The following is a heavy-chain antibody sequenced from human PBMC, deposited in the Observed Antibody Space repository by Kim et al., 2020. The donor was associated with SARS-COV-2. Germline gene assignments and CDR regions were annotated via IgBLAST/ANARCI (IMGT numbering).Heavy chain of an antibody. CDR1: GFTLSGHW. Sequence: GGFLRLSCAASGFTLSGHWMHWVRQAPGKGLVWVSLIKGDGIRTTYADSVKGRFTISRDNAKNTLYLQMNSLRDEDTAVYFCARDHAGPWGQGTLVTVSS. CDR2: IKGDGIRT. J-gene: IGHJ5*02. CDR3: ARDHAGP. V-gene: IGHV3-74*03.